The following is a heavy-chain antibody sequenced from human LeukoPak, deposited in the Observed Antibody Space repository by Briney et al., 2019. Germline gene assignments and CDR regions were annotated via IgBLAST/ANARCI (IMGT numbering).Heavy chain of an antibody. V-gene: IGHV3-23*01. CDR2: ISDSGSRK. CDR3: AKDLVESY. Sequence: GGSLRLSCAASGFSFSTSSMTWVRQPPGKGLEWVSAISDSGSRKFYADSVKGRFTVSRDNSKNTVYLQMNNLRDDDTARYFCAKDLVESYWGQGAVVSVSS. D-gene: IGHD3-10*01. J-gene: IGHJ4*02. CDR1: GFSFSTSS.